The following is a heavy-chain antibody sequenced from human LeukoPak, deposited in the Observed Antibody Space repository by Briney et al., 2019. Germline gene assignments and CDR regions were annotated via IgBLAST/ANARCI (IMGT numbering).Heavy chain of an antibody. CDR3: AKDRAQQLVLDF. V-gene: IGHV3-23*01. J-gene: IGHJ4*02. D-gene: IGHD6-13*01. CDR1: GFTFSSYA. CDR2: IIGSGSST. Sequence: PGGSLRLSCAAPGFTFSSYAMSWVRQAPGKGLEWVSAIIGSGSSTYYADSVKGRFTISRDNSKNTLFLQMNSPRAEDTAAYYCAKDRAQQLVLDFWGQGTLVTVSS.